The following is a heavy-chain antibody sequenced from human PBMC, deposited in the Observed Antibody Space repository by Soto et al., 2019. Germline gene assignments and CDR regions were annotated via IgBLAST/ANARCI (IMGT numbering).Heavy chain of an antibody. CDR1: GGSISSGGYY. Sequence: PSETLSLTCTVSGGSISSGGYYWSWIRQHPGKGLEWIGYIYYSGSTYYNPSLKSRVTISVDTSKNQFSLKLSSVTAADTAVYYCARDRGPGAAGGYFQHWGQGTLVTVSS. J-gene: IGHJ1*01. V-gene: IGHV4-31*03. CDR3: ARDRGPGAAGGYFQH. D-gene: IGHD6-13*01. CDR2: IYYSGST.